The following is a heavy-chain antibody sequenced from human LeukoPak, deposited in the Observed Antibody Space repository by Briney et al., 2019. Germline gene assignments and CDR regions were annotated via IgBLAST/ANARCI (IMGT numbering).Heavy chain of an antibody. J-gene: IGHJ4*02. D-gene: IGHD6-19*01. CDR3: ARLTGYSSGWYGFDY. V-gene: IGHV4-39*01. CDR1: GDSISSSSFY. Sequence: SETLSLTCAVSGDSISSSSFYWGWIRQPPGKELEWIGSIYYSGSTYYNPSLKSRVTISVDTSKNQFSLKLSSVTAADTAVYYCARLTGYSSGWYGFDYWGQGTLVTVSS. CDR2: IYYSGST.